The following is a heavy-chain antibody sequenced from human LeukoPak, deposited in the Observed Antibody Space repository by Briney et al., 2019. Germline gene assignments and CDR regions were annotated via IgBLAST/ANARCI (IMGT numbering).Heavy chain of an antibody. Sequence: PVGSLRLSCSASGFTLSGDAMHWVPQSRGPGLEYGSAISGNRGSTDYADSVKGRFTISRDNSKNQLYLQMSSLRAADTAVYYCVKSVTTGTGGAFDIWGQGTMVTVSS. J-gene: IGHJ3*02. CDR1: GFTLSGDA. CDR3: VKSVTTGTGGAFDI. CDR2: ISGNRGST. V-gene: IGHV3-64D*06. D-gene: IGHD1-1*01.